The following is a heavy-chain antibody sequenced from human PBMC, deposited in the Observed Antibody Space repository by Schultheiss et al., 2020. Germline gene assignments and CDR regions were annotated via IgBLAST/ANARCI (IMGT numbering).Heavy chain of an antibody. D-gene: IGHD3-9*01. CDR1: GFTVSSNY. Sequence: GGSLRLSCAASGFTVSSNYMSWVRQAPGKGLEWVSVIYSGGSTYYADSVKGRFTISRDNSKNTLYLQMNSLRAEDTAVYYCARPYDILSHGAFDIWGQGTMVTVSS. V-gene: IGHV3-53*01. CDR3: ARPYDILSHGAFDI. CDR2: IYSGGST. J-gene: IGHJ3*02.